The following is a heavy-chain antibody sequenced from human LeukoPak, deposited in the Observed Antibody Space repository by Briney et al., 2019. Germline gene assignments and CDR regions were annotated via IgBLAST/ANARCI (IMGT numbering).Heavy chain of an antibody. CDR1: GFTFSSYG. J-gene: IGHJ4*02. CDR3: ARSRSGLYDSSGYYLGY. V-gene: IGHV3-33*01. CDR2: IWYDGSNK. Sequence: GGSLRLSCAASGFTFSSYGMHWVRQAPGKGLEWVAVIWYDGSNKYYADSVKGRFTISRDNSKNTLYLQMNSLRAEDTAVYYCARSRSGLYDSSGYYLGYWGQGTLVTVSS. D-gene: IGHD3-22*01.